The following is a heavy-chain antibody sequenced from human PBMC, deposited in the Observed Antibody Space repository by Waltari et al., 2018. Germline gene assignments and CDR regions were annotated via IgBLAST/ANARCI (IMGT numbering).Heavy chain of an antibody. D-gene: IGHD6-13*01. V-gene: IGHV1-69*14. CDR3: ARDEQQLANGNFFDY. CDR2: IIPIFGTS. Sequence: QVQLVQSGAEVKKPGSSVKVSCKASGGTFSSYAISWVRQAPGQGLESMGGIIPIFGTSNYAQKFQGRVTITADKSTSTAYMELSSLRSEDTAVYYCARDEQQLANGNFFDYWGQGTLVTVSS. J-gene: IGHJ4*02. CDR1: GGTFSSYA.